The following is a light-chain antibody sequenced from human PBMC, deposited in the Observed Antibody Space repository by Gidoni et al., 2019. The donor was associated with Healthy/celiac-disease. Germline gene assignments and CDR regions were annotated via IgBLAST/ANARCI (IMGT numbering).Light chain of an antibody. Sequence: DIQMTQSPSSLSASVGDRVTITCQASQDMSNYLNWYQQKPGKAPKLLIYDAANLESGVPSRFSGIGSGTDFTFTISSLQPEDIATYYCQQYDNLPVTFGGGTKVEIK. V-gene: IGKV1-33*01. J-gene: IGKJ4*01. CDR3: QQYDNLPVT. CDR2: DAA. CDR1: QDMSNY.